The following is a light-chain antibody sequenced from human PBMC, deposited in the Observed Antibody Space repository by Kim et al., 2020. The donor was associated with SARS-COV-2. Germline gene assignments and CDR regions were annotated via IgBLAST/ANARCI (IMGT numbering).Light chain of an antibody. Sequence: QPVLTQSPSASASLGASVKLTCTLSSGHSSYAIAWHQQQPEKGPRYLMKLNSDGSHSKGDGIPDRFSGSSSGAERYLTISSLQSESPADYYCQTWGTGLGVFGTGTKVTVL. CDR1: SGHSSYA. CDR2: LNSDGSH. CDR3: QTWGTGLGV. J-gene: IGLJ1*01. V-gene: IGLV4-69*01.